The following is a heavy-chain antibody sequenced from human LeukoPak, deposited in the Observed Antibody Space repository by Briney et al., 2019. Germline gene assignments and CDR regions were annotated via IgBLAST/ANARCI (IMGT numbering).Heavy chain of an antibody. Sequence: HPGGSLRLSCAASGFTFSSYGMHWVRQAPGKGLEWVAVISNDGSNEFYADSVKGRFTISRDTSKNTLYLQMNSLRTEGTAVYYCAKDYSIPPAAGALYNWFAPWGQGTLVTVSS. J-gene: IGHJ5*02. V-gene: IGHV3-30*18. CDR1: GFTFSSYG. CDR3: AKDYSIPPAAGALYNWFAP. D-gene: IGHD6-13*01. CDR2: ISNDGSNE.